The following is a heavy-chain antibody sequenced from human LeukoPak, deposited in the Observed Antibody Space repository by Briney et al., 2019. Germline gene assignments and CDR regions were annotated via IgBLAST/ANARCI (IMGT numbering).Heavy chain of an antibody. J-gene: IGHJ4*02. CDR2: INSRSSSI. D-gene: IGHD3-9*01. CDR3: AREPNFDDHAFDY. V-gene: IGHV3-48*01. Sequence: GGSLRLSCAASGFTLSSYSMTWVRQAPGKGLEWVSYINSRSSSIDYAASVKGRFTISRDNAKNSLFLQINSLRAEDSAIYYCAREPNFDDHAFDYWGQGTLVTVSS. CDR1: GFTLSSYS.